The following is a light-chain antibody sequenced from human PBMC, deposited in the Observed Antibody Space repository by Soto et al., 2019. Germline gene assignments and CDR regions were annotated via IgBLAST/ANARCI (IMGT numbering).Light chain of an antibody. CDR2: DAS. Sequence: DIQMTQSPSTLSASVGDIVVITCRASQSITTWLAWYQQKPAKAPKLLIYDASSLESGVPSRFSGSGSGTEFTLTISSLQPDDFATYYCQQYYRSSITFGQGTRLEI. CDR3: QQYYRSSIT. V-gene: IGKV1-5*01. J-gene: IGKJ5*01. CDR1: QSITTW.